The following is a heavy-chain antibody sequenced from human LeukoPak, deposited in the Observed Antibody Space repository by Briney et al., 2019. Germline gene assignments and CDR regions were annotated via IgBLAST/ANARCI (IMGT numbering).Heavy chain of an antibody. CDR1: GFTVSSYS. V-gene: IGHV3-48*04. Sequence: GGSLRLSCAASGFTVSSYSMNWVRQAPGKGLEWVSYISSSSSTIYYADSVKGRFTISRDNAKNSLYLQMNSLRAEDTAVYYCARDRVTGTTSIWGKGTTVTVSS. CDR3: ARDRVTGTTSI. J-gene: IGHJ6*04. D-gene: IGHD1-7*01. CDR2: ISSSSSTI.